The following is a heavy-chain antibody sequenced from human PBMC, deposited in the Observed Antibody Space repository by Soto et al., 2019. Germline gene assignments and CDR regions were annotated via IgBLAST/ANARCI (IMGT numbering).Heavy chain of an antibody. Sequence: GGSLRLSCAASGFSFSIYAMNWVRQAPGKGLEWVTTINGGSTTYYADSVKGRFTISRDNSKNTLYLQMNGLRAEDTAVYYCAKYKDWSEVYGMDVWS. CDR1: GFSFSIYA. V-gene: IGHV3-23*01. J-gene: IGHJ6*02. D-gene: IGHD3-3*01. CDR3: AKYKDWSEVYGMDV. CDR2: INGGSTT.